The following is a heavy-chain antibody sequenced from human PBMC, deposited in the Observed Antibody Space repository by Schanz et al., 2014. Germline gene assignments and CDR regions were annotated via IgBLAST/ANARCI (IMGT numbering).Heavy chain of an antibody. CDR3: ARGIITMVRGGDVGAFDI. J-gene: IGHJ3*02. V-gene: IGHV1-69*02. D-gene: IGHD3-10*01. Sequence: QVQLVQSEAEVKKPGSSVKVSCKASGGTFSSYTISWVRQAPGQGLEWMGRIIPILGIANYAQKFQGRVTITADRSTSTAYMELSSLRSEDTAVYYCARGIITMVRGGDVGAFDIWGQGTMATVSS. CDR2: IIPILGIA. CDR1: GGTFSSYT.